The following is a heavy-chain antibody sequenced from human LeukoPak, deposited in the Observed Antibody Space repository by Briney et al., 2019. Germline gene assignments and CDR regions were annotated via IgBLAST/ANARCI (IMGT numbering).Heavy chain of an antibody. CDR1: GFTFSSYS. D-gene: IGHD3-10*01. Sequence: PGGSLRLSCAASGFTFSSYSMNWVRQAPGKGLEWVSSISSSSSYIYYADSVKGRFTISRDNSKNTLYLQMNSLRAEDTAVYYCAKVLFYGSRYFDYWGQGTLVTVSS. J-gene: IGHJ4*02. CDR2: ISSSSSYI. V-gene: IGHV3-21*04. CDR3: AKVLFYGSRYFDY.